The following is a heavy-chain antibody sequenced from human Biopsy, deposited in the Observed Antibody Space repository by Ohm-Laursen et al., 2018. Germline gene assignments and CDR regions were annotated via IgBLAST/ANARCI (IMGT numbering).Heavy chain of an antibody. J-gene: IGHJ6*02. CDR2: MNPNSANT. CDR3: ARGGSGSGYYGMDV. CDR1: GYTFTDYD. D-gene: IGHD3-10*01. V-gene: IGHV1-8*01. Sequence: ASVKVSCKASGYTFTDYDINWVRQATGQGLEWLGWMNPNSANTGYAQKFQGRITLTADKSTFMVYMELSRLRSDDTAIYYCARGGSGSGYYGMDVWGQGATVSVSS.